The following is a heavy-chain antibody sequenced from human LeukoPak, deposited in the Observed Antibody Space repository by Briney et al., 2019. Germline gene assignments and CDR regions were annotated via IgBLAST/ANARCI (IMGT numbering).Heavy chain of an antibody. V-gene: IGHV3-9*01. Sequence: QPGRSLRLSCAASGFTFDDYAMHWVRQAPGKGLEWVSGISWNSGSIGYADSVKGRFTISRDNAKNSPYLQMNSLRAEDTALYYCAKENSYSSSPFDYWGQGTLVTVSS. CDR3: AKENSYSSSPFDY. D-gene: IGHD6-6*01. J-gene: IGHJ4*02. CDR2: ISWNSGSI. CDR1: GFTFDDYA.